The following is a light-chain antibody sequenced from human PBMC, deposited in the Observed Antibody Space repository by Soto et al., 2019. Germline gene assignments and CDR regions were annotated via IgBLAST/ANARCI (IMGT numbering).Light chain of an antibody. CDR2: GAS. J-gene: IGKJ1*01. V-gene: IGKV3-20*01. CDR1: QSVSSNY. CDR3: QQYGTSPTWT. Sequence: EIGLTQSPGTLSLSPGERATLSCRASQSVSSNYLAWYQQKPGQAPRLLIYGASSTASGIPDRFSGSGSGTYFTLTISRLEPEDFAVYYCQQYGTSPTWTFGQGTKVDIK.